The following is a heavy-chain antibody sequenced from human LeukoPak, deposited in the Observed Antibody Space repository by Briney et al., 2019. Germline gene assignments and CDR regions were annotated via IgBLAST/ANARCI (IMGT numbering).Heavy chain of an antibody. D-gene: IGHD6-13*01. CDR2: ISNSGNP. Sequence: PSETLSLTCAVSGGSISGGKWWSWVRQSPGKGLEWIGAISNSGNPNYNPSLKSRLTISVDTAKNQFSLNLNTVTAADTAVYYCARDAVAGYSLAYWGQGTLVTVSS. CDR3: ARDAVAGYSLAY. V-gene: IGHV4-4*02. CDR1: GGSISGGKW. J-gene: IGHJ4*02.